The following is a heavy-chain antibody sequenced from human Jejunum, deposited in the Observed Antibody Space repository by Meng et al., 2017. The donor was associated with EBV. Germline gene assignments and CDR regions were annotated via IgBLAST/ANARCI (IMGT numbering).Heavy chain of an antibody. Sequence: QVPLHGSGPGRVKPLGTLSLTCAVSGGSISSSNWWSWVRQPPGKGPEWIGEIFHIGTTNYNPTLKSRVTMSVDKSKNHFSLKLTSVTAADTAVYYCARDGGPSGSYAYWFDPWGQGTLVTVSS. D-gene: IGHD1-26*01. CDR1: GGSISSSNW. CDR3: ARDGGPSGSYAYWFDP. V-gene: IGHV4-4*02. CDR2: IFHIGTT. J-gene: IGHJ5*02.